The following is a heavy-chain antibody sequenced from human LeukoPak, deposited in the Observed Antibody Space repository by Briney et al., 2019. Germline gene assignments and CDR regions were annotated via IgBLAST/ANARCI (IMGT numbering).Heavy chain of an antibody. V-gene: IGHV1-69*13. CDR1: GGTFSSYA. Sequence: GASVKVSCKASGGTFSSYAIGWVRQAPGQGLEWMGGIIPIFGTANYAQKFQGRVTITADESTSTAYMELSSLRSEDTAVYYCAFDSSSEMDLSNFDYWGQGTLVTVSS. CDR3: AFDSSSEMDLSNFDY. J-gene: IGHJ4*02. D-gene: IGHD6-13*01. CDR2: IIPIFGTA.